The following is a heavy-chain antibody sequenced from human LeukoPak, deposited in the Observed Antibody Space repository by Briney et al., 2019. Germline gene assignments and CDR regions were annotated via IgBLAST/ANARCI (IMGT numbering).Heavy chain of an antibody. CDR3: VKNDGWFHLAQ. J-gene: IGHJ4*02. D-gene: IGHD6-19*01. CDR2: IKNDGSET. CDR1: GFTFRDHW. V-gene: IGHV3-7*03. Sequence: GGSLRLSCAVSGFTFRDHWMDWVRQAPGKGLEWVGHIKNDGSETYYLDSLKGRFSISRDNTNNALYLQMNSLRVEDAAVYYCVKNDGWFHLAQWGQGTLVTVSS.